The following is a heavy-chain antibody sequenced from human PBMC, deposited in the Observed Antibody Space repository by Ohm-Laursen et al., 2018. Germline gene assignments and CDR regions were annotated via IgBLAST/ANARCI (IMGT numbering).Heavy chain of an antibody. CDR1: GFIFSNYC. J-gene: IGHJ3*02. Sequence: SLRLSCAASGFIFSNYCMNWVRQAPGKGLEWVANISKDGGETYYVDSVKGRFTISRDNAKNSLYLQINSLKGEGTAVYFCARDPTFHAFDIWGQGTMVTVSS. D-gene: IGHD2/OR15-2a*01. CDR2: ISKDGGET. V-gene: IGHV3-7*01. CDR3: ARDPTFHAFDI.